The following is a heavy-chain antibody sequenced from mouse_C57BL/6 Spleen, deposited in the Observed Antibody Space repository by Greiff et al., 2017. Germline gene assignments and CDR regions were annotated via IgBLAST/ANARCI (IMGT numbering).Heavy chain of an antibody. Sequence: EVQLVESGPGLVKPSPSLSLTCSVTGYSITSGYYWNWIRQFPGNKLEWMGYISYDGSNNYNPSLKNRISITRDTSKNQFFLKLNSVTTEDTATYDCARDYYGSSSFDYWGKGTTLTVSS. V-gene: IGHV3-6*01. D-gene: IGHD1-1*01. CDR2: ISYDGSN. CDR1: GYSITSGYY. CDR3: ARDYYGSSSFDY. J-gene: IGHJ2*01.